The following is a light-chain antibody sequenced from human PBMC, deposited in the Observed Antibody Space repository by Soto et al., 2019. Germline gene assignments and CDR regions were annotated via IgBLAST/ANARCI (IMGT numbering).Light chain of an antibody. CDR1: RGISNY. V-gene: IGKV1-27*01. J-gene: IGKJ2*01. Sequence: DIQMTQSPSSLSASVGDSVTITCRASRGISNYLAWYQQQPGKVPRLLIYKASTLHSGVPSRFSGSGSGKDFTLTISSLQPEDVATYYCQKYNSAPYTFGQGTNLEIK. CDR3: QKYNSAPYT. CDR2: KAS.